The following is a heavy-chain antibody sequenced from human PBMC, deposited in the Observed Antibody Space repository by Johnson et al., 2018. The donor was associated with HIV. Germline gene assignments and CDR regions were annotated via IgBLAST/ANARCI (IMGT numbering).Heavy chain of an antibody. Sequence: SGGGVVQPGRSLRLSCAASGFTFSSYAMHWVRQAPGKGLEWVAVISYDGSNKYYADSVKGRFTISRDNSKNTLYLQMNSLRAEDTAVYYCAKEQLLRAFDIWGQGTMVTVSS. CDR2: ISYDGSNK. D-gene: IGHD2-15*01. V-gene: IGHV3-30-3*01. CDR3: AKEQLLRAFDI. CDR1: GFTFSSYA. J-gene: IGHJ3*02.